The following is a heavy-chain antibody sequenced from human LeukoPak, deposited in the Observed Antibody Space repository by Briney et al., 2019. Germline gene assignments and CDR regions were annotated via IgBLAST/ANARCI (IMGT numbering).Heavy chain of an antibody. Sequence: SETLSLTCTVSGYSISSGYYWGWIRQPPGKGLEWIGSIYHSGSTYYNPSLKSRVTISVDTSKNQFSLKLSSVTAADTAVYYCARGADSSGWSPVDYWGQGTLVTVSS. V-gene: IGHV4-38-2*02. CDR1: GYSISSGYY. J-gene: IGHJ4*02. CDR3: ARGADSSGWSPVDY. CDR2: IYHSGST. D-gene: IGHD6-19*01.